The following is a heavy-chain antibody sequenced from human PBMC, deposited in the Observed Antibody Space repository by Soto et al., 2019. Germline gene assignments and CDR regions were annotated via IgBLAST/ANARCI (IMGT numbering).Heavy chain of an antibody. V-gene: IGHV3-74*01. Sequence: EVQLVESWGGLVQPVGSLRVSCAASGFTFGSYWMHWFRQAPGKGLVWVSRIGSAGSSTTYADSVKGRFTTSRDNAKNTLYLQVSSLRFQHTAVYYCARGRSYGMDVWGQGTTVTVSS. J-gene: IGHJ6*02. CDR1: GFTFGSYW. CDR3: ARGRSYGMDV. CDR2: IGSAGSST.